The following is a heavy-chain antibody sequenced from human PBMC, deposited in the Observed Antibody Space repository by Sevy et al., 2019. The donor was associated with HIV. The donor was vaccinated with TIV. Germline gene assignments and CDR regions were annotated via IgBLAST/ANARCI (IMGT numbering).Heavy chain of an antibody. Sequence: GESLKISCAASGFTFSPYWMSWVRQVPGKGLEWVATIKSDGGERYYVDSVKGRFTISRDNAKNSLYLQMSSLRVEDTAVYYCARGATRRLLPFDYWGPGTLVTVSS. D-gene: IGHD2-15*01. V-gene: IGHV3-7*01. CDR2: IKSDGGER. CDR3: ARGATRRLLPFDY. J-gene: IGHJ4*02. CDR1: GFTFSPYW.